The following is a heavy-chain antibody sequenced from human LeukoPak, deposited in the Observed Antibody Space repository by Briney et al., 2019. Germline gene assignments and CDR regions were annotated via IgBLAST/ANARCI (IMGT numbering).Heavy chain of an antibody. CDR3: AKDSAFYYIDV. J-gene: IGHJ6*03. Sequence: GGSLRLSCAASGFTFSSYSMNWVRQAPGKGLEWVSSISSSSSYIYYADSVKGRFTISRDNAKNSLYLQMNSLRAEDTAVYYCAKDSAFYYIDVWGKGTTVIISS. CDR1: GFTFSSYS. D-gene: IGHD3-10*01. V-gene: IGHV3-21*01. CDR2: ISSSSSYI.